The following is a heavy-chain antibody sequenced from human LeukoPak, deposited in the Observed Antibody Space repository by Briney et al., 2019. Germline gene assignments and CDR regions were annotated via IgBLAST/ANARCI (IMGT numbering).Heavy chain of an antibody. J-gene: IGHJ4*02. CDR1: GFTFSSYA. CDR2: IGGSGTSA. CDR3: AKDDSAYSYASFDY. V-gene: IGHV3-23*01. D-gene: IGHD5-18*01. Sequence: PGGSLRLSCAASGFTFSSYAMRWVRQAPGKGLEWVSAIGGSGTSAYYADSPKGRFTISRDNSKNTLYLQVNSLRAEDTAVYYCAKDDSAYSYASFDYWGQGTLVTVSS.